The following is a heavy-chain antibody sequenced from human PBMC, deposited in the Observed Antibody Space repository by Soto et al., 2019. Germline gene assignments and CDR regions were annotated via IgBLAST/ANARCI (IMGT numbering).Heavy chain of an antibody. CDR1: GGSISSSSYY. V-gene: IGHV4-39*07. D-gene: IGHD4-17*01. CDR3: ARAVLGTVTSYPDY. J-gene: IGHJ4*02. Sequence: SETLSLTCTVSGGSISSSSYYWGWIRQPPGKGLEWIGSIYYSGNTYYNPSLKSRVTISVDTSENQFSLKLSSVTAADMAVYYCARAVLGTVTSYPDYWGQGTLVTSPQ. CDR2: IYYSGNT.